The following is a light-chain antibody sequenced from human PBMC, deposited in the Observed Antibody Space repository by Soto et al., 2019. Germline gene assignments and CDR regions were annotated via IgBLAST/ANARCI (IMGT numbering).Light chain of an antibody. Sequence: EIELTQSPGILSLSPGESATISCRASQSVSRDFLAWYQQKPGQAPKLLIYGASSLATGVPDRFGGTGSGTDFTLSISGLEPDDVAVYYCQQYATSPVTFGQGTKVDIK. V-gene: IGKV3-20*01. CDR3: QQYATSPVT. CDR2: GAS. CDR1: QSVSRDF. J-gene: IGKJ1*01.